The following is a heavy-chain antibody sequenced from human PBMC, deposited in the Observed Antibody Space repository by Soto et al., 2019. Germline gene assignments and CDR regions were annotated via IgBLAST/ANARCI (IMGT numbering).Heavy chain of an antibody. Sequence: EVQLVESGGGLVKPGGSLRLSCAASGFTFSSYSMNWVRQAPGKGLEWVSSISTSSTYIYDADSVKGRFTISRDNPKNSLYLQMNSMRTEDTAVYYCARGHGSSNLDYWGQGTLVTVSS. CDR3: ARGHGSSNLDY. V-gene: IGHV3-21*01. CDR2: ISTSSTYI. CDR1: GFTFSSYS. D-gene: IGHD1-26*01. J-gene: IGHJ4*02.